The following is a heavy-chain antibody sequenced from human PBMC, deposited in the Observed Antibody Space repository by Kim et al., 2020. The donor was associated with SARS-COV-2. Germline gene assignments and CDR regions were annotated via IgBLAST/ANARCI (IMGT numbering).Heavy chain of an antibody. Sequence: GGSLRLSCAASGFTLSSYSMNWVRQAPGKGLEWVSGISISSTYTDYADSLKGRITISRDNARNSLYLQMNSLRADDTAVYYCARVARRGGRDEEPADGFDIWGQGTLLTVSS. J-gene: IGHJ3*02. CDR1: GFTLSSYS. D-gene: IGHD3-16*01. V-gene: IGHV3-21*01. CDR3: ARVARRGGRDEEPADGFDI. CDR2: ISISSTYT.